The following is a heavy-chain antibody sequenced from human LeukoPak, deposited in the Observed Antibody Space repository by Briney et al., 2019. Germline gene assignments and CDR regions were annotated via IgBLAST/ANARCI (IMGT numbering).Heavy chain of an antibody. V-gene: IGHV4-61*02. Sequence: PSETLSLTCTVSGGSISSGSYYWSWIRQPAGKGLESIGRIYTSGSTNYNPSLKSRVTISVDTSKNQFSLKLSSVTAADTAVYYCARFIAVAGTSVYFDYWGQGTLVTVSS. CDR2: IYTSGST. CDR1: GGSISSGSYY. CDR3: ARFIAVAGTSVYFDY. J-gene: IGHJ4*02. D-gene: IGHD6-19*01.